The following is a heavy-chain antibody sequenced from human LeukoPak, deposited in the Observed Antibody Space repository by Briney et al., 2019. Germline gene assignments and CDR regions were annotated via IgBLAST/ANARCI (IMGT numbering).Heavy chain of an antibody. CDR3: ARPLRGYCSSTSCYGPWYFDL. CDR1: GGSFSGYY. D-gene: IGHD2-2*01. Sequence: SETPSLTCAVYGGSFSGYYWSWIRQPPGKGLEWIGEINHSGSTNYNPSLKSRVTISVDTSKNQFSLRLSSVTAADTAVYYCARPLRGYCSSTSCYGPWYFDLWGRRTLVTVSS. CDR2: INHSGST. J-gene: IGHJ2*01. V-gene: IGHV4-34*01.